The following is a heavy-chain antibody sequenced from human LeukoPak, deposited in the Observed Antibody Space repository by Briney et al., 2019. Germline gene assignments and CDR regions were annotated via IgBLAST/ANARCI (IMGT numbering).Heavy chain of an antibody. V-gene: IGHV4-59*12. CDR1: GGSISSYY. CDR2: IYDSGST. D-gene: IGHD3-9*01. CDR3: ARVRHYDILTGYYVTYFDY. Sequence: SETLSLTCTVSGGSISSYYWSWIRQPPGKGLEWIGYIYDSGSTNYNPSLKSRVTISVDTSKNQFSLKLSSVTAADTAVYYCARVRHYDILTGYYVTYFDYWGQGTLVTVSS. J-gene: IGHJ4*02.